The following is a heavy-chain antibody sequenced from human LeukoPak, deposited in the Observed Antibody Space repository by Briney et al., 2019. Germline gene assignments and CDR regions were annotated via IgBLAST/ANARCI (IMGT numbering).Heavy chain of an antibody. CDR3: ARDGHDYGDYTPDY. J-gene: IGHJ4*02. CDR1: GYPFTNYG. CDR2: ISAYNGNT. Sequence: APVKVSCKASGYPFTNYGIIWVRQAPGQGLEWMGWISAYNGNTNYAQKLQGRVTMTTDTSTSTAYMELRSLRSDDTAVYYCARDGHDYGDYTPDYWGQGTLVTVSS. V-gene: IGHV1-18*01. D-gene: IGHD4-17*01.